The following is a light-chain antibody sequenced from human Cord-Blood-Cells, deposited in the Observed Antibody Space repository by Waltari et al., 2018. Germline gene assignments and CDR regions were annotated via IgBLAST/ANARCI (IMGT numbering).Light chain of an antibody. Sequence: EIVMTQSPATLSVSPGERATLSCRASPSVSSNLAWYQQKPGQAPRLLIYGASTRATGIPARFSGSGSGTEFTLTISSLQSEDFVVYYCQQYNNWWTFGQGTKVEIK. CDR3: QQYNNWWT. CDR2: GAS. CDR1: PSVSSN. J-gene: IGKJ1*01. V-gene: IGKV3-15*01.